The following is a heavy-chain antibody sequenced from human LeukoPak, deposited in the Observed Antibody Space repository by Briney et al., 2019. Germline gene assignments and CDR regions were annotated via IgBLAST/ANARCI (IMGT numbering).Heavy chain of an antibody. D-gene: IGHD2-2*01. CDR3: ARGPAANFTY. V-gene: IGHV4-38-2*01. CDR2: IYRSGTT. J-gene: IGHJ4*02. Sequence: SQTMSLACAVSGYSISIVSYWGWIRQPPGKGREWIVSIYRSGTTYYNPSLKSRVTISVDTSKNQFSLKLSSVTAADTAVYYCARGPAANFTYWGQGTLVTVSS. CDR1: GYSISIVSY.